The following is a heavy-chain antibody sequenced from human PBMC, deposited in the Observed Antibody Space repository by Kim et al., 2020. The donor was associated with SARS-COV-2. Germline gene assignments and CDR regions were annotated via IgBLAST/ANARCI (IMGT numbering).Heavy chain of an antibody. CDR2: IYPGDSDT. V-gene: IGHV5-51*01. CDR3: ARHNLDTMDV. Sequence: GESLKISCQSSGYSFSNYYIAWVRQMSGKGLEWLGYIYPGDSDTRYSPSFQGQVSISADKSISTAYLQWSSLKASDTPMYFCARHNLDTMDVWGQGTTVTVSS. CDR1: GYSFSNYY. J-gene: IGHJ6*02.